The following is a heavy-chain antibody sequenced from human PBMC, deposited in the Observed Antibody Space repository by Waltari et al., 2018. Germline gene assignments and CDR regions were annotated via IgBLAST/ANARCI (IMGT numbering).Heavy chain of an antibody. V-gene: IGHV4-59*01. D-gene: IGHD3-10*01. J-gene: IGHJ4*02. CDR1: GGSISSYY. CDR2: IYYSGST. CDR3: AGGGVIDLFDY. Sequence: QVQLQESGPGLVKPSETLSLTCTVSGGSISSYYWSWIRQPPGKGLEWIGYIYYSGSTNYNPSLKSRVTISVDTSKNQVSLKLSSVTAADTAVYYCAGGGVIDLFDYWGQGTLVTVSS.